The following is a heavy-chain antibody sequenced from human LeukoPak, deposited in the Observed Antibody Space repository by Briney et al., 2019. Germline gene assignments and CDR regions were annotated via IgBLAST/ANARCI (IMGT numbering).Heavy chain of an antibody. Sequence: GGSLRLSCAASGFTFSNLWMDWVRQAPGKGLEWVSVIYSGGSTYYADSVKGRFTISRDNSKNTLYLQMNSLRAEDTAVYYCARDAGGYGMDVWGQGTTVTVSS. CDR1: GFTFSNLW. J-gene: IGHJ6*02. CDR2: IYSGGST. V-gene: IGHV3-66*01. CDR3: ARDAGGYGMDV. D-gene: IGHD2-8*02.